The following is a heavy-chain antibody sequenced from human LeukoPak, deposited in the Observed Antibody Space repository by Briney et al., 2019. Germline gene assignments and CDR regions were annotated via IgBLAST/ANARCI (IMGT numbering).Heavy chain of an antibody. V-gene: IGHV3-66*01. CDR2: TDSGSGT. D-gene: IGHD6-13*01. CDR1: GFTVSSNY. J-gene: IGHJ2*01. Sequence: GGSLRLSCAVSGFTVSSNYMSWVRQAPGKGLEWVSVTDSGSGTYYADSVKGRFTISRDNSKNTLYLQMGSLRAEDMAVYYCAKGYSSSWYWYFDLWGRGTLVTVSS. CDR3: AKGYSSSWYWYFDL.